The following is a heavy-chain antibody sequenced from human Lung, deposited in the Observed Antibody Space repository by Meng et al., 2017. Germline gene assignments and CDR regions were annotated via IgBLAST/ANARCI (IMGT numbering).Heavy chain of an antibody. CDR3: ATGAAAADH. CDR1: GFSFTDAW. J-gene: IGHJ4*02. V-gene: IGHV3-15*01. Sequence: VQLWESGGGLVKPVGSLSISCEASGFSFTDAWMSWVRQAPGKGLEWVGRIKSNSDGGTTDYAAPVKGRFTISRDDSKNTLYLQMSSLITEDTAVYFCATGAAAADHWGQGTLVTVSS. CDR2: IKSNSDGGTT. D-gene: IGHD6-13*01.